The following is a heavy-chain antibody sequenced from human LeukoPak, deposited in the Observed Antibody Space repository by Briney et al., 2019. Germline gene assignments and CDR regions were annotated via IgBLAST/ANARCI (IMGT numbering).Heavy chain of an antibody. D-gene: IGHD3-22*01. Sequence: ASVKVSCKAAGYTFTSCYMHWVRQAPGQGLEWMGIINPSGGITIYAQKFQGRVTMTRDMSTSTVYMELSSLRSDDTAVYYCANGSPYYYDSSGYYETPRHHPFDIWGQGTMVTVSS. CDR1: GYTFTSCY. CDR3: ANGSPYYYDSSGYYETPRHHPFDI. CDR2: INPSGGIT. J-gene: IGHJ3*02. V-gene: IGHV1-46*01.